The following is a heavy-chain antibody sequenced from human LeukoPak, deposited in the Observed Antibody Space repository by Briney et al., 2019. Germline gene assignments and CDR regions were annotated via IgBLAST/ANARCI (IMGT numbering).Heavy chain of an antibody. CDR3: ARTGLRFDY. Sequence: SQTLSLTCTVSGGSISSGSYYWSWIRQPAGKGLEWIGRIYTSGSTNYNPSLKGRVTISVDTSKNQFSLKLRSVTAADTAVYYCARTGLRFDYWGQGTLVTVSS. D-gene: IGHD5-12*01. CDR2: IYTSGST. V-gene: IGHV4-61*02. CDR1: GGSISSGSYY. J-gene: IGHJ4*02.